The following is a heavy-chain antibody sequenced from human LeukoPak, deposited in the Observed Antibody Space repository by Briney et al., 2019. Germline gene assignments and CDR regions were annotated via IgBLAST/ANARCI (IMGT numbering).Heavy chain of an antibody. CDR3: AREEVGAHFDY. CDR1: GGSITSTSYY. J-gene: IGHJ4*02. Sequence: SETLSLTCTVSGGSITSTSYYWGWIRQPPGKGLESIGSFYYSGSTYYNPSLKSRVTISIDTPKNQFSLKLSSVTAADTAVYYCAREEVGAHFDYWGQGTLVTVSS. V-gene: IGHV4-39*07. CDR2: FYYSGST. D-gene: IGHD1-26*01.